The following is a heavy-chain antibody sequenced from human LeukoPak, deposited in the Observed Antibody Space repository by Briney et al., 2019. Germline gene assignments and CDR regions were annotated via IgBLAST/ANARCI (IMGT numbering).Heavy chain of an antibody. J-gene: IGHJ1*01. CDR2: IYYSGST. V-gene: IGHV4-39*02. CDR3: ARTVAGTSAAGGVIYFQH. D-gene: IGHD6-19*01. CDR1: GGSISSYY. Sequence: SETLSLTCTVSGGSISSYYWGWIRQPPGRGLEWIGSIYYSGSTYYNPSLKSRVIISVDTSKNLFSLKLSSVTAADTAVYYCARTVAGTSAAGGVIYFQHWGQGSQVTVSS.